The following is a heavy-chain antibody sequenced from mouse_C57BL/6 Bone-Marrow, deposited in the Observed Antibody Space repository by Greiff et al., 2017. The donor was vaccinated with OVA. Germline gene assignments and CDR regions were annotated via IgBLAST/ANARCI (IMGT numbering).Heavy chain of an antibody. CDR1: GFTFSSYG. CDR3: ARQSTTARYAMDY. D-gene: IGHD1-2*01. V-gene: IGHV5-6*01. Sequence: VQLKESGGDLVKPGGSLKLSCAASGFTFSSYGMSWVRQTPDKRLEWVATISSGGSYTYYPDSVKGRFTISRDNAKNTLYLQMSSLKSEDTAMYNCARQSTTARYAMDYWGQGTSVTVSS. J-gene: IGHJ4*01. CDR2: ISSGGSYT.